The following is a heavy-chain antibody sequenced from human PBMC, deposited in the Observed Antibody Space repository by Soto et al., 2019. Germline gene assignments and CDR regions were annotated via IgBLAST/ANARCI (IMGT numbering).Heavy chain of an antibody. D-gene: IGHD5-12*01. J-gene: IGHJ4*02. CDR3: VRGRSLRLRFGGFDS. V-gene: IGHV4-34*01. CDR2: INHSGSP. CDR1: GGSFTFSGYY. Sequence: PSEPLPLTCPVYGGSFTFSGYYWSWIRQPPGMGLEWIGEINHSGSPNYNPSLESRVTISLDTSKNQFSLDLTSVTAADTAVYYCVRGRSLRLRFGGFDSWGQGTLVTVSS.